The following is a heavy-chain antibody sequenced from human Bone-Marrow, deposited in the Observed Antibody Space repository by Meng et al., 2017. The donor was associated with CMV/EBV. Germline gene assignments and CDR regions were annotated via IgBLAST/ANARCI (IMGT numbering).Heavy chain of an antibody. V-gene: IGHV4-34*01. CDR3: ARLYCSSTSCPQGMYFDY. Sequence: SETLSLTCAVHGGSFSGYYWSWIRQPPGKGLEWIGEINHSGSTNYNPSLKSRVTISVDTSKNQFSLKLSSVTAKATAVYYCARLYCSSTSCPQGMYFDYWGQGTLVTVSS. J-gene: IGHJ4*02. CDR2: INHSGST. D-gene: IGHD2-2*01. CDR1: GGSFSGYY.